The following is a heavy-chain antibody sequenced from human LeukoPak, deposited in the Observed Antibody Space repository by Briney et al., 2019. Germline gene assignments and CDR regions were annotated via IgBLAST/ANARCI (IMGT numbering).Heavy chain of an antibody. D-gene: IGHD3-10*01. J-gene: IGHJ4*02. CDR2: IFHGGST. CDR1: GGSISSSNW. V-gene: IGHV4-4*02. CDR3: ARGEDHGSGTVHFDY. Sequence: SETLSLTCAVSGGSISSSNWWSWVRQPPGKGLEWIGEIFHGGSTNFNPSLKSRVTMSVDRSKNQFSLNLSSVTAADTAVYYCARGEDHGSGTVHFDYWGQGTLVTVSS.